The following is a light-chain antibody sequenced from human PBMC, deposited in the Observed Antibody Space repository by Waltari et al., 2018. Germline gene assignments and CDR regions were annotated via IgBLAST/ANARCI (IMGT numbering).Light chain of an antibody. CDR3: CSYAGSKFYV. CDR1: SSDVGSYNL. Sequence: QSALTQPASVSGSPGQSITISCTGTSSDVGSYNLASWYQQHPGKGPTLMIYEVSKRPSGVSNRFSGSKSGNTASLTISGLQAEDEAEYYCCSYAGSKFYVFGTGTKVTVL. J-gene: IGLJ1*01. V-gene: IGLV2-23*02. CDR2: EVS.